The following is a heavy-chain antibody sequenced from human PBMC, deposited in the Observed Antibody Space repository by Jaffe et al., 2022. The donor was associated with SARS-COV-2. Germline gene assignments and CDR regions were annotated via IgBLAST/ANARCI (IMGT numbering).Heavy chain of an antibody. J-gene: IGHJ6*02. CDR2: IIPILGIA. CDR1: GGTFSSYT. Sequence: QVQLVQSGAEVKKPGSSVKVSCKASGGTFSSYTISWVRQAPGQGLEWMGRIIPILGIANYAQKFQGRVTITADKSTSTAYMELSSLRSEDTAVYYCARSPGYSSSWVVWGQGTTVTVSS. D-gene: IGHD6-13*01. V-gene: IGHV1-69*02. CDR3: ARSPGYSSSWVV.